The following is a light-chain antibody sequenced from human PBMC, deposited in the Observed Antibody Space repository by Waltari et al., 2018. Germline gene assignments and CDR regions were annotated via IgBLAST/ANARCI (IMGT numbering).Light chain of an antibody. J-gene: IGKJ4*01. Sequence: EIVLTQSPGTLSLSPGERAPLSCRASQSVRSSYLAWYQQKPGPAPRLLIYGASSRATDIPDRFSGSGSGTDFTLTISRLEPEDFAVYYCQQYGSSPLTFGGGTKVEIK. V-gene: IGKV3-20*01. CDR2: GAS. CDR3: QQYGSSPLT. CDR1: QSVRSSY.